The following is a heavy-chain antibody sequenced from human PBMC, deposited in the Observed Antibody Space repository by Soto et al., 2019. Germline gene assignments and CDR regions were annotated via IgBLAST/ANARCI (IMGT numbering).Heavy chain of an antibody. CDR1: GGSMSEYF. CDR2: IYYLGST. D-gene: IGHD3-10*01. Sequence: SETLSLTCSVSGGSMSEYFWSWIRQSPGKGLEWIGYIYYLGSTDYNPSLKSRVTISVDTSKRQCSLRLTSVTAADTAVYYCARDGYDGSGSPYPDYWGPGTQVTVSS. J-gene: IGHJ4*02. V-gene: IGHV4-59*01. CDR3: ARDGYDGSGSPYPDY.